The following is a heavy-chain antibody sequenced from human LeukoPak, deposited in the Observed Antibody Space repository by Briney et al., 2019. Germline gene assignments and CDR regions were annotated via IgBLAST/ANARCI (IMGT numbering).Heavy chain of an antibody. CDR1: GFTFNMYT. J-gene: IGHJ4*02. D-gene: IGHD5-18*01. CDR2: IFPSGGEI. V-gene: IGHV3-23*01. Sequence: GGSLRLSCAASGFTFNMYTMNWVRQPPGKGLEWVSSIFPSGGEIHYADSVRGRFTISRDNSKSILSLQMNSLRAEDTAIYYCATYRQVLLPFESWGQGTLVTVSS. CDR3: ATYRQVLLPFES.